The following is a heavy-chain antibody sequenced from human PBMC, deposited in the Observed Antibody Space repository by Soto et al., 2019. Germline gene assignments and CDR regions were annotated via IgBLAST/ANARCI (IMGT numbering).Heavy chain of an antibody. CDR3: ERAAEAGTVDYYYYYGMDV. CDR1: GYSFPSYW. CDR2: IDPSDSYT. Sequence: GESLKIFCKGSGYSFPSYWISWVRQMPGQGLEWMGRIDPSDSYTNYSPSCQGHVTISTDKSISTAYLQCSSLKASGTAMYYCERAAEAGTVDYYYYYGMDVWGQGTTVTVSS. V-gene: IGHV5-10-1*01. J-gene: IGHJ6*02. D-gene: IGHD6-13*01.